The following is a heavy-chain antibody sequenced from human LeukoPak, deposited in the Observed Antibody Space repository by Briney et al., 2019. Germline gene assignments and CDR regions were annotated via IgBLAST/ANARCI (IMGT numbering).Heavy chain of an antibody. CDR3: ARDGGGYDH. CDR1: GFTFSGFA. V-gene: IGHV3-23*01. D-gene: IGHD5-12*01. Sequence: GGSLRLSCAASGFTFSGFAMSWVRRTPGKGLEWVSGISGSGDNTLYADSVKGRFTISRDNAKNSLYLQMNGLRAEDTAVYYCARDGGGYDHWGQGTLVTVSS. J-gene: IGHJ5*02. CDR2: ISGSGDNT.